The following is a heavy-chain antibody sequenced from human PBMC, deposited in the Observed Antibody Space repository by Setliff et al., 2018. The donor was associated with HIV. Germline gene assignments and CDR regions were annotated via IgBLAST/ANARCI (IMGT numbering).Heavy chain of an antibody. CDR3: ARAAAGNTGPFDL. Sequence: SETLSLTCTVSDSGTYYWSWIQQPAGKGLEWIGRVSSRGDTNYNPSLKSRVTMSVDTSKNQFSLKLTSVTASDTAVYYCARAAAGNTGPFDLWGQGSPVTVSS. CDR2: VSSRGDT. J-gene: IGHJ4*02. V-gene: IGHV4-4*07. D-gene: IGHD4-17*01. CDR1: DSGTYY.